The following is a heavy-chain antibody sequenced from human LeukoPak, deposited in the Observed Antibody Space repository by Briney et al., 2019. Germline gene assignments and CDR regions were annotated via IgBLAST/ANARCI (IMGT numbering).Heavy chain of an antibody. CDR1: GYTFIGNY. CDR2: INPNSGGT. J-gene: IGHJ6*03. V-gene: IGHV1-2*02. Sequence: PWASVKVSCTASGYTFIGNYMHWVRQAPGQGLEWMGWINPNSGGTNYAQKFQGRVTMTRDTSISTAYMELSRLKSDDTAVYYCARAAHYYYYLDVWGKGTTVTVS. CDR3: ARAAHYYYYLDV.